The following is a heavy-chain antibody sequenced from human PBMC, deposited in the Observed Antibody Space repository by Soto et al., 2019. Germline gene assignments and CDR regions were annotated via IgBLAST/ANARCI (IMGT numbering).Heavy chain of an antibody. V-gene: IGHV3-13*01. D-gene: IGHD1-20*01. CDR3: ARDLVPYNWNDPAYYYYGMDV. CDR2: IGTAGDT. J-gene: IGHJ6*02. Sequence: GGSLRLSCAASGFTFGRYAMHWVRQATGKGLEWVSAIGTAGDTYYPGSVKGRFTISRENAKNSLYLPMNSLRAEDTAVYYCARDLVPYNWNDPAYYYYGMDVWGQGTTVTVSS. CDR1: GFTFGRYA.